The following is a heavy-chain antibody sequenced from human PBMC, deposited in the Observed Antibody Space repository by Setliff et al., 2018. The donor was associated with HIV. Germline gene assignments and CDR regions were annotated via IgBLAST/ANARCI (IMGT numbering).Heavy chain of an antibody. J-gene: IGHJ4*02. CDR3: ARRAYCSSTTCFDN. D-gene: IGHD2-2*01. V-gene: IGHV3-33*01. CDR1: GFTFNNYG. Sequence: GGSLRLSCVGSGFTFNNYGMHWVRQAPGKGLEWVAVIWYDGSDGFYADSVQGRFTLSRDNSKNTLYLQMDSLRAEDTAVYYCARRAYCSSTTCFDNWGQGTLVTVSS. CDR2: IWYDGSDG.